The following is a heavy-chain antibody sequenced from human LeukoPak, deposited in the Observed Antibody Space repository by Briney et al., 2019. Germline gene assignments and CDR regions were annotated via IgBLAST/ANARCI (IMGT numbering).Heavy chain of an antibody. D-gene: IGHD3-10*01. CDR2: ISGSGSGT. Sequence: PGGSLRLSCAASGFTFSSYAMTWVRQAPGKGLEWVSGISGSGSGTYYADSVKGRFTISRDNSKTTLYLQMNSLRAEDTALYYCAKLDGSATSPYWGQGTLVTVSS. CDR1: GFTFSSYA. CDR3: AKLDGSATSPY. V-gene: IGHV3-23*01. J-gene: IGHJ4*02.